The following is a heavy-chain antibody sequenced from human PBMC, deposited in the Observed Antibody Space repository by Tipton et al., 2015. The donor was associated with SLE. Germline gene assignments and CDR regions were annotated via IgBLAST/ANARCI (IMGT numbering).Heavy chain of an antibody. Sequence: TLSLTCTVSDGSIRSTNYYWGWIRQPPGKGLEWIGSISNSGRTAYNPSLKTRVAISLDSSKNQFSLTLRSVTAADTAVYYCATDGGAGGNADNWGQGTLVTVSS. V-gene: IGHV4-39*07. CDR2: ISNSGRT. J-gene: IGHJ4*02. CDR3: ATDGGAGGNADN. D-gene: IGHD4-23*01. CDR1: DGSIRSTNYY.